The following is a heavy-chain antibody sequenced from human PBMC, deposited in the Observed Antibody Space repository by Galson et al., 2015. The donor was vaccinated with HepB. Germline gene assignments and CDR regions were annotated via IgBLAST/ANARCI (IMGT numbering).Heavy chain of an antibody. V-gene: IGHV3-30*03. D-gene: IGHD6-13*01. J-gene: IGHJ4*02. Sequence: SLRLSCAASGFTFSTHAMHWVRQAPGEGLEWVAVISHDVIYKFYGDSVKGRFTVSRDNSKNMVYLQMNSLREEDTAVYYCARDPPSGTWLLDYWGQGTLVTVSS. CDR1: GFTFSTHA. CDR2: ISHDVIYK. CDR3: ARDPPSGTWLLDY.